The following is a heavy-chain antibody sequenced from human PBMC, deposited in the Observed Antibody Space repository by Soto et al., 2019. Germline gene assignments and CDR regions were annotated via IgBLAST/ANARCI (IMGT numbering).Heavy chain of an antibody. Sequence: QVQLVQSGAEVRKPWASVKVSCNVTGYTFSGHYLHWVRQAPGQGLEWMGWINPKSGGTNYAQKFQDRVTMTADTSVSAASMELTSLRYDDTAVFYCARGLYSSPAYFFDSWGQGTLVTVSS. J-gene: IGHJ4*02. D-gene: IGHD6-13*01. CDR2: INPKSGGT. CDR1: GYTFSGHY. CDR3: ARGLYSSPAYFFDS. V-gene: IGHV1-2*02.